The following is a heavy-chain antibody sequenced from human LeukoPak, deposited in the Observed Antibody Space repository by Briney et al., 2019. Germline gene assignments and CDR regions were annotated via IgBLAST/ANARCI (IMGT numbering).Heavy chain of an antibody. V-gene: IGHV1-2*02. CDR1: GYTFTGYY. CDR3: ARGVITGHFDY. J-gene: IGHJ4*02. CDR2: INANSGGT. D-gene: IGHD1-20*01. Sequence: ASVKVSCKASGYTFTGYYMHWVRQAPGQGLEWMGWINANSGGTNSAQKFQGRVTMTREMSISTAYMELSRLRSDDTAVYYCARGVITGHFDYWGQGTLVTVSS.